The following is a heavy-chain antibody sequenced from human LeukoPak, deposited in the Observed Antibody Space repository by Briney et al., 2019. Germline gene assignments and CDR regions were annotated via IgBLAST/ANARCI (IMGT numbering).Heavy chain of an antibody. D-gene: IGHD3-10*01. Sequence: SETLSLTCTVSGGSISSGDYYWSWIRQPPGKGLEWIGYIYYSGSTYYNPSLKSRVTISIDTSKNQFSLKLSSVTAADTAVYYCARVRGVLNWFDPWGRGTLVTVSS. CDR3: ARVRGVLNWFDP. J-gene: IGHJ5*02. CDR2: IYYSGST. V-gene: IGHV4-30-4*01. CDR1: GGSISSGDYY.